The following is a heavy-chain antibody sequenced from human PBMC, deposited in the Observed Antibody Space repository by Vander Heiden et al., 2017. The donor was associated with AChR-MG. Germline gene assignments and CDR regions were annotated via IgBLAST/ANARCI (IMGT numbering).Heavy chain of an antibody. CDR3: ATDPTGGDYVDAFDI. CDR2: FDPEDGET. D-gene: IGHD4-17*01. V-gene: IGHV1-24*01. Sequence: QVQLVQSGTEVTKPGASVKVSCKVSGYTLTELSMHWVRQAPGKGLEWMGGFDPEDGETIYAQKFQGRVTMTEDTSTDTAYMELSSLRSEDTAVYYCATDPTGGDYVDAFDIWGQGTMVTVSS. CDR1: GYTLTELS. J-gene: IGHJ3*02.